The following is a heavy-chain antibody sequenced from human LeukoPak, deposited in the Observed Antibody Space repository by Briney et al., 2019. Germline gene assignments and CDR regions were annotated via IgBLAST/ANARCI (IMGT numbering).Heavy chain of an antibody. CDR1: GYSFTSYW. CDR3: ARTHRYCSGGSCHFDY. J-gene: IGHJ4*02. V-gene: IGHV5-51*01. Sequence: KGGESLKISCKGSGYSFTSYWIGWVRQMPGKGLERMGIIYPGDSDTRYSPSFQGQVTISADKSISTAYLQWSSLKASDTAMYYCARTHRYCSGGSCHFDYWGQGTLVTVSS. CDR2: IYPGDSDT. D-gene: IGHD2-15*01.